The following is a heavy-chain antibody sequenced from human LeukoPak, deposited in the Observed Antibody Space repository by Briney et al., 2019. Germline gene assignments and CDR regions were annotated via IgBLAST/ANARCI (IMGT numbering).Heavy chain of an antibody. Sequence: PGGSLRLSCAASGFTFSSYGMHWVRQAPGKGLEWVAIISFDGRIEYYVDSVKGRFTISRDKSKNTLYLQMNSLRPEDTAVYYCAKERASMGADASDIWGQGTMVTVSS. CDR2: ISFDGRIE. V-gene: IGHV3-30*18. J-gene: IGHJ3*02. CDR3: AKERASMGADASDI. D-gene: IGHD1-26*01. CDR1: GFTFSSYG.